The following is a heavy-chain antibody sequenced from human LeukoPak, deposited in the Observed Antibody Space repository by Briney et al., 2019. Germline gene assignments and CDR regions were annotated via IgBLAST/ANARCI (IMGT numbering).Heavy chain of an antibody. CDR2: ISGSGGST. Sequence: GGSLRLSCAASGFTFSSYAMSWVRQAPGKGLERVSAISGSGGSTYYADSVKGRFTISRDNAKNSLYLQMNSLRAEDTAVYYCARERDLYYYDSSGLQTDAFDIWGQGTMVTVSS. J-gene: IGHJ3*02. CDR1: GFTFSSYA. D-gene: IGHD3-22*01. V-gene: IGHV3-23*01. CDR3: ARERDLYYYDSSGLQTDAFDI.